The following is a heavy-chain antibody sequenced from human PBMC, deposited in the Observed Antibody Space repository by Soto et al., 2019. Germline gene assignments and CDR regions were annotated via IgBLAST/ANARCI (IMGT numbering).Heavy chain of an antibody. J-gene: IGHJ4*02. D-gene: IGHD3-10*01. V-gene: IGHV1-69*19. Sequence: QVQLVQSGAEMKKPGSSVKVSCQSSGGTFNTYAMNWVRQAPGQGPEWMGDISPMFGAANYAPKFQGRVTITAYESTGTSYMQASSLTSEDTALYFCAREVQVHTPAFVYWGQGTLVTVSS. CDR3: AREVQVHTPAFVY. CDR1: GGTFNTYA. CDR2: ISPMFGAA.